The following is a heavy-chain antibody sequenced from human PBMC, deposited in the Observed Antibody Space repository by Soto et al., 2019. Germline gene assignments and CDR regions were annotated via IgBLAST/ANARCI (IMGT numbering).Heavy chain of an antibody. CDR3: AKEGGYGSALDY. Sequence: EVQLLESGGGLVQPGGSLRLSCAASGFTFSSNAMSWVRQAPGKGLEWVSAISSSGGSTYYADSVKGRFTISRDNSKNTLYLQMNSLRAEDTAVYYCAKEGGYGSALDYWGQGTLVTVSS. J-gene: IGHJ4*02. CDR1: GFTFSSNA. V-gene: IGHV3-23*01. CDR2: ISSSGGST. D-gene: IGHD5-18*01.